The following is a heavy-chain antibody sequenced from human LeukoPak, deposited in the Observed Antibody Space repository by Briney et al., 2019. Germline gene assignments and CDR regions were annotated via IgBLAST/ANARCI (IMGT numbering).Heavy chain of an antibody. D-gene: IGHD3-10*01. CDR2: INPNSGGT. J-gene: IGHJ4*02. Sequence: GASVKVSCKASGYTFTGYYMHWVRQAPGQGLEWMGWINPNSGGTNYAQKFQGRVTMTRDTSISTAYMELSRLRSDDTAVYYRARGYYGSGSYYSGDRVDYWGQGTLVTVSS. CDR3: ARGYYGSGSYYSGDRVDY. V-gene: IGHV1-2*02. CDR1: GYTFTGYY.